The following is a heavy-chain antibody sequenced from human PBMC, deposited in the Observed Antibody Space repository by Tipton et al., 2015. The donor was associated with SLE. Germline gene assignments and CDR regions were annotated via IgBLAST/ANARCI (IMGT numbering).Heavy chain of an antibody. CDR3: ARVRHKPSRVGATTWFDS. Sequence: GLVKPSETLSLTCTVSGGSINNYYWSWIRQSPGKGLEWIGFISNSGRTWFNPSLKNRVTMSVHTSESQFSLILKSVTAADTAQYFCARVRHKPSRVGATTWFDSWGRGTLVTVSS. V-gene: IGHV4-59*01. CDR1: GGSINNYY. D-gene: IGHD1-26*01. J-gene: IGHJ5*01. CDR2: ISNSGRT.